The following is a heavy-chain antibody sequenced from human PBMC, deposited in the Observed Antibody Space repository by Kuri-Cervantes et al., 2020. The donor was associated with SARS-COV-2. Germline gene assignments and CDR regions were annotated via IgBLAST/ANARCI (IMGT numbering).Heavy chain of an antibody. CDR1: GFTFSSYS. CDR3: ARDLSLIRFDY. V-gene: IGHV3-21*01. D-gene: IGHD1-26*01. CDR2: ISSSSSYI. J-gene: IGHJ4*02. Sequence: GGSLRLSCAASGFTFSSYSMNWVRQAPGKGLEWVSSISSSSSYIYYADSVKGRFTISRDNAKNTLYLQMNSLRAEDTAVYYCARDLSLIRFDYWGQGTLVTVSS.